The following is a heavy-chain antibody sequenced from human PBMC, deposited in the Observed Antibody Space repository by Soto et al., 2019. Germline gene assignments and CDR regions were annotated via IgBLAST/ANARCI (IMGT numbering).Heavy chain of an antibody. Sequence: PSETLSLTCAVSGGSISSSGYSWSWIRQPPGKGLEWVGYVYHSGSTYYNTSLKSRVTISVDRSKNQFSLKLSSVTAADTAVYYCASSHAGAHITAAVHWGQGTLVTVSS. CDR3: ASSHAGAHITAAVH. J-gene: IGHJ4*02. CDR1: GGSISSSGYS. D-gene: IGHD6-13*01. V-gene: IGHV4-30-2*01. CDR2: VYHSGST.